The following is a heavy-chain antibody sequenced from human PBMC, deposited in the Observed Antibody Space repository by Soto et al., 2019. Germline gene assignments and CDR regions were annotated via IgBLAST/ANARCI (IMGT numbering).Heavy chain of an antibody. J-gene: IGHJ4*02. Sequence: SGPTLVNPTPPLTLTCTFSGFSVSTNGMGVGWIRQPPGKALEWLALIYWNDDKRYIPSLKSSLTITKDTSKNQVVLTMTNMDPVDTATYYCAHRGYNYGPLFDYWGQGTLVTVSS. V-gene: IGHV2-5*01. CDR2: IYWNDDK. CDR1: GFSVSTNGMG. D-gene: IGHD5-18*01. CDR3: AHRGYNYGPLFDY.